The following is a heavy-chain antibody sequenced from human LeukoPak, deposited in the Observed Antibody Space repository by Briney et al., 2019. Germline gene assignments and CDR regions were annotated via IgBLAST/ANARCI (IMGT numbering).Heavy chain of an antibody. CDR1: GGSFSGYY. CDR2: IYYSGST. J-gene: IGHJ3*02. Sequence: PSETLSLTCAVYGGSFSGYYWSWIRQPPGKGLEWIGYIYYSGSTNYNPSLKSRVTISVDTSKNQFSLKLSSVTAADTAVYYCAREVRYYGDPNDAFDIWGQGTMVTVSS. V-gene: IGHV4-59*01. CDR3: AREVRYYGDPNDAFDI. D-gene: IGHD4-17*01.